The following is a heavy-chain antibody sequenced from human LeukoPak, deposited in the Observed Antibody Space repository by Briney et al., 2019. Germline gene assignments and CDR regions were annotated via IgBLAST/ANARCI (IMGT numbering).Heavy chain of an antibody. V-gene: IGHV3-30*03. CDR1: GFTFSSYG. J-gene: IGHJ4*02. D-gene: IGHD3-9*01. Sequence: GGSLRLSCAASGFTFSSYGMHWVRQAPGKGLEWVAVISYDGSDKCSADSVKGRFTISRDNSKNTLYLQVISLRAEDTAVYYCASDILTGYTETNFWGQGTLVTVSS. CDR2: ISYDGSDK. CDR3: ASDILTGYTETNF.